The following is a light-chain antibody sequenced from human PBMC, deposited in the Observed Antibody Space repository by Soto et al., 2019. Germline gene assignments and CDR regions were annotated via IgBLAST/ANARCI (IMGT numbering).Light chain of an antibody. CDR2: SDN. J-gene: IGLJ1*01. CDR3: SAWDASPTGRSV. CDR1: SSNIGSNT. V-gene: IGLV1-44*01. Sequence: QSMLAQPPSASGTPGQRVTISCSGSSSNIGSNTVNWYQHLLGTAPKLLIYSDNQRPPGVPDRIFGSKAGIPACLAISGPLSEFEADYYCSAWDASPTGRSVFGTGIKVT.